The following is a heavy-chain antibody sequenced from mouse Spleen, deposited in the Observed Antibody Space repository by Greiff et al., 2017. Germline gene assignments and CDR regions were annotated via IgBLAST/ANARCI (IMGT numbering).Heavy chain of an antibody. V-gene: IGHV2-2*02. CDR2: IWSGGST. J-gene: IGHJ2*01. D-gene: IGHD2-5*01. CDR3: AREGSNYVTPFDY. Sequence: QVQLKESGPGLVQPSQSLSITCTVSGFSLTSYGVHWVRQSPGKGLEWLGVIWSGGSTDHNAAFISRLSISKDNSKSQVFFKMNSLQANDTAIYYCAREGSNYVTPFDYWGQGTTLTVSS. CDR1: GFSLTSYG.